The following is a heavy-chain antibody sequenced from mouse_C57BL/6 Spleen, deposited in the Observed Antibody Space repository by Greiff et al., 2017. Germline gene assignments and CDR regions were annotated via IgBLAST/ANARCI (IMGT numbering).Heavy chain of an antibody. CDR2: IYPGDGDT. CDR1: GYAFSSSW. V-gene: IGHV1-82*01. D-gene: IGHD2-5*01. Sequence: QVQLQQSGPELVKPGASVKISCKASGYAFSSSWMNWVKQRPGKGLEWIGRIYPGDGDTNYNGKFKGKATLTADKSSSTAYMQLSSLTSEDSAVYFCARTSYSNYDYYAMDYWGQGTSVTVSS. CDR3: ARTSYSNYDYYAMDY. J-gene: IGHJ4*01.